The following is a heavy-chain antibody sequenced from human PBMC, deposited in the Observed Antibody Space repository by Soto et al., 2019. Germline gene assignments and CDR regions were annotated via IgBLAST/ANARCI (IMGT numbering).Heavy chain of an antibody. CDR1: GFSLTTSGVG. CDR2: IYWDDDK. Sequence: QITLNESGPTVVKPAETLTLTCTFSGFSLTTSGVGVGWIRQSPVKAPEWLALIYWDDDKRYSASLKSRPTTTKDTSKTQVVLTRASVDPADTATYSCAHRIRRTVFGLVTTTAIYFDFWGQGAPVVVSS. V-gene: IGHV2-5*02. CDR3: AHRIRRTVFGLVTTTAIYFDF. J-gene: IGHJ4*02. D-gene: IGHD3-3*01.